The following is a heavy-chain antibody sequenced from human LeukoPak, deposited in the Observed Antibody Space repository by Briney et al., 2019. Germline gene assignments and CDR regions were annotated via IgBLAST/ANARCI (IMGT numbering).Heavy chain of an antibody. D-gene: IGHD1-26*01. CDR2: IYPGHSDT. V-gene: IGHV5-51*01. J-gene: IGHJ4*02. Sequence: PGESLKISCKGSGYSFTSYWIGWVRQMPGKGLEWMGIIYPGHSDTRYSPSVQGQVTISADKSIRTAYLQWSSLKASDTAMYYCARQSPQYSGSYWSFDYWGQGTLVTVSS. CDR3: ARQSPQYSGSYWSFDY. CDR1: GYSFTSYW.